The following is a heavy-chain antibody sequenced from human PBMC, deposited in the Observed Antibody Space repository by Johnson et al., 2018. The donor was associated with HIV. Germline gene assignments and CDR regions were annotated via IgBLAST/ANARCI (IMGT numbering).Heavy chain of an antibody. CDR1: GFTFSSYA. J-gene: IGHJ3*02. Sequence: QMQLVESGGGVVQPGRSLRLSCAASGFTFSSYAMHWVRQAPGKGLEWVAVISYDGSYKYYADSVKGRFTISRDNSKNTLYLQMNSLRAEDTAVYYCARGFLTGTPSDAFDIWGQGTMVTVSS. CDR3: ARGFLTGTPSDAFDI. V-gene: IGHV3-30-3*01. CDR2: ISYDGSYK. D-gene: IGHD1-1*01.